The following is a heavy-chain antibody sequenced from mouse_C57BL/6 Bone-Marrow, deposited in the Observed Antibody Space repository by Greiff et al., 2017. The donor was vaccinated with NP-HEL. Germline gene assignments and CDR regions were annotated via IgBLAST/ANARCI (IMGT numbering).Heavy chain of an antibody. V-gene: IGHV1-52*01. Sequence: QVQLQQSGAELVRPGSSVKLSCKASGYTFTSYWMHWVKQRPIQGLEWIGNIDPSDSETHYNQKFKDKATLTVDQSSSTAYMQLSSLTSEDSAVYYCARRDYGSSYDAMDYWGQGTSVTVSS. J-gene: IGHJ4*01. CDR3: ARRDYGSSYDAMDY. CDR2: IDPSDSET. CDR1: GYTFTSYW. D-gene: IGHD1-1*01.